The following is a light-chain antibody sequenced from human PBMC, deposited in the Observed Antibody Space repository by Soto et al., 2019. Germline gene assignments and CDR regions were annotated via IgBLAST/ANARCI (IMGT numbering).Light chain of an antibody. CDR2: QDS. V-gene: IGLV3-1*01. Sequence: SYELTQPPSVSVSPGQTASITCSGDNLGDKYACWYQQKPGQSPVLVIYQDSKRPSGIPERFSGSNSGNTATLTISGTQAMDEADYYCQAWDSSTAHVVFGGGTKVTVL. CDR1: NLGDKY. CDR3: QAWDSSTAHVV. J-gene: IGLJ2*01.